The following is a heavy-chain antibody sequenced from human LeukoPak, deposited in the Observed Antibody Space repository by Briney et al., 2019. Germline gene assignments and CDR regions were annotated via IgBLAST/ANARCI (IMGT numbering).Heavy chain of an antibody. CDR1: GFNFGGYE. J-gene: IGHJ4*02. CDR2: ISNSGNII. V-gene: IGHV3-48*03. CDR3: ASKDFDY. Sequence: PGGSLRLSCAASGFNFGGYERNGVRQAPGKGLEWVSYISNSGNIIHYADSVKGRFTISRDNAKNSLYLQMNSLRAEDTAVYYCASKDFDYWGQGTLITVSS.